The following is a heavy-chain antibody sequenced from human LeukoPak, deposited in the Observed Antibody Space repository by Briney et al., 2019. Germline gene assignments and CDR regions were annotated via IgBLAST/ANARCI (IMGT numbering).Heavy chain of an antibody. D-gene: IGHD2-2*01. Sequence: SGTLSLTCAVSGGSISSSNWWSWVRQPPGKGLEWIGEIYHSGSTNYNPSLKSRVTISVDKSKNQFSLKLSSVTAADTAVYYCAKGTQDIVVVPAANGMDVWGQGTTVTVSS. J-gene: IGHJ6*02. CDR1: GGSISSSNW. V-gene: IGHV4-4*02. CDR2: IYHSGST. CDR3: AKGTQDIVVVPAANGMDV.